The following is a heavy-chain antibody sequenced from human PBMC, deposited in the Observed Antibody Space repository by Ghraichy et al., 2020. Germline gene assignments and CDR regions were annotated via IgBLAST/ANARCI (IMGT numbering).Heavy chain of an antibody. CDR1: GFTFSSYW. CDR2: IKQDGSEK. CDR3: ARDRRHPYCSGGSCYLGEGAFDI. V-gene: IGHV3-7*03. J-gene: IGHJ3*02. Sequence: GESLNISCAASGFTFSSYWMSWVRQAPGKGLEWVANIKQDGSEKYYVDSVKGRFTISRDNAKNSLYLQMNSLRAEDTAVYYCARDRRHPYCSGGSCYLGEGAFDIWGQGTMVTVSS. D-gene: IGHD2-15*01.